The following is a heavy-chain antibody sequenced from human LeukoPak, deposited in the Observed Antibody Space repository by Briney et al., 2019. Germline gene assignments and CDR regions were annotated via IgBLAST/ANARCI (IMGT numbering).Heavy chain of an antibody. D-gene: IGHD3-9*01. J-gene: IGHJ6*03. Sequence: GGSLRLSCAASGFSLSRYWMHWVRQAPGTGLVWVSYIDNDGTDTNYADSVRGRFTVSRDNAKNTLYLQMNGLRAEDTAVYYCTRGGFDHNMDVWGKGTTVTVSS. CDR2: IDNDGTDT. CDR1: GFSLSRYW. CDR3: TRGGFDHNMDV. V-gene: IGHV3-74*01.